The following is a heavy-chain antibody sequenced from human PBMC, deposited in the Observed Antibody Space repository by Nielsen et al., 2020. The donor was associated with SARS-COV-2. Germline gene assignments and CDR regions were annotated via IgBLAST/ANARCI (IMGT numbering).Heavy chain of an antibody. Sequence: GESLKISCAASGFTFSIYSMTWVRQAPGKGLEWVAAIDGSSSYIYHADAVKGRFTISRDNAKNTVYLQMNSLRAEDTGVYYCARLRDDGYYFDTGPYDYWGQGTLVTVSS. D-gene: IGHD2/OR15-2a*01. J-gene: IGHJ4*02. V-gene: IGHV3-21*01. CDR2: IDGSSSYI. CDR1: GFTFSIYS. CDR3: ARLRDDGYYFDTGPYDY.